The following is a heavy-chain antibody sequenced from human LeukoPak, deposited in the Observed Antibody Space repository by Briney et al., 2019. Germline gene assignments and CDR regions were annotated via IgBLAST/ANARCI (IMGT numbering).Heavy chain of an antibody. CDR2: IYYSGST. CDR1: GGSISSSSYY. Sequence: PSETLSLTCTVSGGSISSSSYYWGWIRQPPGKGLEWIGSIYYSGSTYYNPSLKSRVTISVDTSKNQFSLKLSSVTAADTAVYYCARALRVPAAIEFWFDPWGQGTLVTVSS. J-gene: IGHJ5*02. D-gene: IGHD2-2*02. V-gene: IGHV4-39*07. CDR3: ARALRVPAAIEFWFDP.